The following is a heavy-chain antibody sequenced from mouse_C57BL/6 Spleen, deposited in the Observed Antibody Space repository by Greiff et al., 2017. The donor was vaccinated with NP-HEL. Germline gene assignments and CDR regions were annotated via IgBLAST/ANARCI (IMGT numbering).Heavy chain of an antibody. CDR1: GYTFTEYT. V-gene: IGHV1-62-2*01. CDR3: ARHDSYSNYEGVSFAY. CDR2: FYPGSGSI. Sequence: VKLQQSGAELVKPGASVKLSCKASGYTFTEYTIHWVKQRSGQGLEWIGWFYPGSGSIKYNEKFKDKATLTADKSSSTVYMELSRLTSEDSAVYFCARHDSYSNYEGVSFAYWGQGTLVTVSA. J-gene: IGHJ3*01. D-gene: IGHD2-5*01.